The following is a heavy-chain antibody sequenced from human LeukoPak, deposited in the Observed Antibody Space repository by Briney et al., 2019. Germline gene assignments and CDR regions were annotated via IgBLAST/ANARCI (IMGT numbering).Heavy chain of an antibody. CDR1: GFTFSSYW. J-gene: IGHJ3*02. D-gene: IGHD1-26*01. CDR3: ARDRGWELRDAFDI. V-gene: IGHV3-74*01. Sequence: PGGSLRLSCAASGFTFSSYWTHWVRQAPGKGLVWVSRINTDGSSTSYADSVKGRFTISRDNAKNTLYLQMNSLRAEDTAVYYCARDRGWELRDAFDIWGQGTMVTVSS. CDR2: INTDGSST.